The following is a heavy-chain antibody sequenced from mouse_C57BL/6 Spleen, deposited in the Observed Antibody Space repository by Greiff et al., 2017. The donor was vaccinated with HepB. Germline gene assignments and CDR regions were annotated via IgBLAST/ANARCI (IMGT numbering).Heavy chain of an antibody. J-gene: IGHJ2*01. D-gene: IGHD1-1*01. CDR2: IYPRSGNT. CDR3: ARIITTVVDPYYFDY. Sequence: QVQLQQSGAELARPGASVKLSCKASGYTFTSSGISWVKQRTGQGLEWIGEIYPRSGNTYYNEKFKGKATLTADKSSSTAYMELRSLTSEDSAVYFCARIITTVVDPYYFDYWGQGTTLTVSS. V-gene: IGHV1-81*01. CDR1: GYTFTSSG.